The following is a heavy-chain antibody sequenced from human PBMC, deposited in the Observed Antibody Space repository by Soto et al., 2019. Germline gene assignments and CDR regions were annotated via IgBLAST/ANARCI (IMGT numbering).Heavy chain of an antibody. V-gene: IGHV3-30*18. CDR2: ISYDGSNK. Sequence: GGSLRLSCAASGFTFNSYGMHWVRQAPGKGLEWVAVISYDGSNKYYADSVKGRFTISRDNSKNTLYLQMNSLRAEDTAVYYCAKDLGSSSSASIDYWGQGTLVTVSS. CDR3: AKDLGSSSSASIDY. D-gene: IGHD6-6*01. J-gene: IGHJ4*02. CDR1: GFTFNSYG.